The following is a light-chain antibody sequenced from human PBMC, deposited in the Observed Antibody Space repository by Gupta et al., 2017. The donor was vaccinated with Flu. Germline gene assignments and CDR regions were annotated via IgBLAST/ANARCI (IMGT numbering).Light chain of an antibody. J-gene: IGKJ2*02. Sequence: IVMTLSQDSMAVSLGERATINCKSSQSVLYSSNNKSYLAWYQQKPGQPPKLLIYWASTRESGVPDRFSGSGSGTDFTLTISSLQAEDVAVYYCQQDDSTPSTFGQGTKLEIK. CDR1: QSVLYSSNNKSY. V-gene: IGKV4-1*01. CDR3: QQDDSTPST. CDR2: WAS.